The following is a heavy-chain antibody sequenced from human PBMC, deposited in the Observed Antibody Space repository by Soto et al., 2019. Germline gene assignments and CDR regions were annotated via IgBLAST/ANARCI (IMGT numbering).Heavy chain of an antibody. CDR2: ISSSSSTI. J-gene: IGHJ6*03. D-gene: IGHD3-3*01. CDR1: GFTFSSYS. V-gene: IGHV3-48*01. Sequence: PGGSLRLSCAASGFTFSSYSMNWVRQAPGKGLEWVSYISSSSSTIYYADSVKGRFTISRDNAKNSLYLQMNSLRAEDTAVYYCAGVTYYDFWSGYYPWDYMDVWGQGTTVTVSS. CDR3: AGVTYYDFWSGYYPWDYMDV.